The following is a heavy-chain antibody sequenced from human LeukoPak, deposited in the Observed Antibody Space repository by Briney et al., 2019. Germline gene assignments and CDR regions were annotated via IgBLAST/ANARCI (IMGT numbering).Heavy chain of an antibody. CDR3: ASWRDFHAFDI. CDR2: IDSGGNT. CDR1: GFTVSRNY. Sequence: GGYLRLSCVGSGFTVSRNYMSWVRQAAGKGLEWVSAIDSGGNTHHADSVKGRFTISRDISKNTLFLQMNSLRAEDTAVYYCASWRDFHAFDIWGQGTMVTVSS. V-gene: IGHV3-66*01. J-gene: IGHJ3*02. D-gene: IGHD3-3*01.